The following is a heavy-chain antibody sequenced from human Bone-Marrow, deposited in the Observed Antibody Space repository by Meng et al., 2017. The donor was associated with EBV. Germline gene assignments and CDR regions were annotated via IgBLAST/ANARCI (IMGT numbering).Heavy chain of an antibody. Sequence: LVGVGGGLVKAGGSLRLSCAASGFTFRKAWMGWVRQAPGKGLEWVGRVKSQADGGTTDYTAAVRGRFTISRDDSRNMLYLQINSLQIEDSALYYCATESTTFEYWGLGTLVTVSS. CDR1: GFTFRKAW. D-gene: IGHD1-1*01. CDR2: VKSQADGGTT. CDR3: ATESTTFEY. J-gene: IGHJ4*02. V-gene: IGHV3-15*01.